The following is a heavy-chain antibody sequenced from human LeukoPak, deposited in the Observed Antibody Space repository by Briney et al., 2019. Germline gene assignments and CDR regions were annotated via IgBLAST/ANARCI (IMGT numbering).Heavy chain of an antibody. CDR2: IYYSGST. Sequence: PSETLSLTCTVSGGSISSYYWSWIRQPPGKGLEWIGNIYYSGSTNYNPSLKSRVTISVDTSKNQFSLKLSSVTAADTAVYYCARRLYGDYPSYHYGMDVWGQGTTVTVS. J-gene: IGHJ6*02. D-gene: IGHD4-17*01. CDR1: GGSISSYY. V-gene: IGHV4-59*08. CDR3: ARRLYGDYPSYHYGMDV.